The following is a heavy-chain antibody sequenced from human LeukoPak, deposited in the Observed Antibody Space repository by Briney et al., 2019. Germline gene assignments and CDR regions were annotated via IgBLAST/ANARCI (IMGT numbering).Heavy chain of an antibody. J-gene: IGHJ6*03. V-gene: IGHV4-39*01. CDR2: VYYGGTT. D-gene: IGHD4-17*01. CDR3: ARRATTVTTGYYYYYMDV. CDR1: GGSINSRSYY. Sequence: SETLSLTCTVSGGSINSRSYYWGWIRQPPRKGLEWIGSVYYGGTTYYNPSLKSPVTISEDTSKNQFSLKLSSVTAADTAVYYCARRATTVTTGYYYYYMDVWGKGTTVTVSS.